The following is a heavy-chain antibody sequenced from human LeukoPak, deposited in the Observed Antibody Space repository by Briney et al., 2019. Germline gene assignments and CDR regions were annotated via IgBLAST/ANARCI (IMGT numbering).Heavy chain of an antibody. CDR1: GHSFASYW. CDR3: ARLAGNNWLDP. Sequence: GESLKISCQSSGHSFASYWIGWVRQMPGQGLEWMGIIYPGDSDTRYSPSFEGQVTISVDKSITTAHLQWTSLKASDTATYYCARLAGNNWLDPWGQGTLVTVSS. CDR2: IYPGDSDT. V-gene: IGHV5-51*01. J-gene: IGHJ5*02.